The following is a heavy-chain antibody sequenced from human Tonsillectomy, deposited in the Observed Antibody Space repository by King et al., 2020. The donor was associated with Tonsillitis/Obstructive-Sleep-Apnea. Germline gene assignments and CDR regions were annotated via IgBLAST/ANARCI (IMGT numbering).Heavy chain of an antibody. CDR3: ARVGYDNWFDP. CDR2: IYYSGST. CDR1: GGSISSYY. Sequence: VQLQESGPGLVKPSETLSLTCTVSGGSISSYYWSWIRQPPGKGLEWIGYIYYSGSTNYNPSLKSRVTISVDTSKNQFSRKLSSVTAADTAVYYCARVGYDNWFDPWGQGTLVTVSS. D-gene: IGHD1-1*01. J-gene: IGHJ5*02. V-gene: IGHV4-59*01.